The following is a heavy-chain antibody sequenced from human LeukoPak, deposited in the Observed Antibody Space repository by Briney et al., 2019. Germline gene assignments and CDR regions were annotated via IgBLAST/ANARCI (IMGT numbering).Heavy chain of an antibody. Sequence: ASVKVSCKASGGTFGSYAISWVRQAPGQGLEWMGGIIPIFGTANYAQKFQGRVTITTDESTSTAYMELSSLRSEDTAVYYCATGTNYYYYMDVWGKGTTATVSS. J-gene: IGHJ6*03. CDR2: IIPIFGTA. V-gene: IGHV1-69*05. CDR3: ATGTNYYYYMDV. D-gene: IGHD1-14*01. CDR1: GGTFGSYA.